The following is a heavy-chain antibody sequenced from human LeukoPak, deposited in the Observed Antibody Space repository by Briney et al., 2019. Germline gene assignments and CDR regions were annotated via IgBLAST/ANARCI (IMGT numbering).Heavy chain of an antibody. CDR2: INPSGGGT. V-gene: IGHV1-2*02. Sequence: RASVKVSCKASGYTFTGYYIHWVRQAPGQGLGWMGWINPSGGGTSFAQKFQGRVTMTRDTSISTAYMELSRLRPDDTAVYYCARDTPPAALWYQGDAFDLWGLGTMVTVSP. CDR3: ARDTPPAALWYQGDAFDL. D-gene: IGHD5-18*01. CDR1: GYTFTGYY. J-gene: IGHJ3*01.